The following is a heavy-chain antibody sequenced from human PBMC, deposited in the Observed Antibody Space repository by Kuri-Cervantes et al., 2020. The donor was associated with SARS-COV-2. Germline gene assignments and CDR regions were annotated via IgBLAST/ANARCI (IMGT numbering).Heavy chain of an antibody. D-gene: IGHD5-12*01. J-gene: IGHJ3*02. CDR2: ISSSSSYI. Sequence: GESLKISCAASGFTFSSYSMNWVRQAPGKGLEWVSSISSSSSYIYYADSVKGRFTISRDNAKNSLYLQMNSLRAEDTAVYYCARERYSSIAFDIWGQGTMVTVSS. CDR3: ARERYSSIAFDI. V-gene: IGHV3-21*01. CDR1: GFTFSSYS.